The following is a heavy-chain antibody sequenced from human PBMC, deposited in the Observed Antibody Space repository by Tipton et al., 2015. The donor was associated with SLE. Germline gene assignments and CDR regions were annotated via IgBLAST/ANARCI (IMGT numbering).Heavy chain of an antibody. V-gene: IGHV4-30-2*01. J-gene: IGHJ5*02. D-gene: IGHD1-20*01. CDR3: ARDRYNWNWFDP. Sequence: TLSLTCAVSGGSISSGGYSWSWIRQPPGKGLEWIGYIYHSGSTYYNPSLKSRVTISVDTSKNQFSLKLSSVTAADTAVYYCARDRYNWNWFDPWGQGTLVTVSS. CDR1: GGSISSGGYS. CDR2: IYHSGST.